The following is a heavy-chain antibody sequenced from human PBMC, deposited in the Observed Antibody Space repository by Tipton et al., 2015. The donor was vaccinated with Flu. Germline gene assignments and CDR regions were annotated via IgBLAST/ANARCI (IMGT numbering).Heavy chain of an antibody. J-gene: IGHJ4*02. Sequence: QLVQSGAEVKKPGSSVKVSCTASGGSFSSYTINWVRQAPGHGLEWMGSIIPMFDSANYAQKFQGRVTISADASTSTAYMELTPLTSEDTGVYFCASLDRTGATLGYWGQGTLVTVSS. CDR3: ASLDRTGATLGY. CDR2: IIPMFDSA. CDR1: GGSFSSYT. D-gene: IGHD1-1*01. V-gene: IGHV1-69*01.